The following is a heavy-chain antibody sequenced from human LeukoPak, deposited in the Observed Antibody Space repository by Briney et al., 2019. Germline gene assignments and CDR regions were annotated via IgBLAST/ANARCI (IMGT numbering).Heavy chain of an antibody. Sequence: PGRSLRLSCAASGFTFSSYEMHWVRQAPGRGLEWVAVISVDGRNKYNPESVKGRFTISRDNSKNTLYLQMNSLGVEDTAVYYCARSGPHDVQVKTRNFDYWGQGTLVIVFS. D-gene: IGHD2-8*02. J-gene: IGHJ4*02. CDR3: ARSGPHDVQVKTRNFDY. V-gene: IGHV3-30*04. CDR2: ISVDGRNK. CDR1: GFTFSSYE.